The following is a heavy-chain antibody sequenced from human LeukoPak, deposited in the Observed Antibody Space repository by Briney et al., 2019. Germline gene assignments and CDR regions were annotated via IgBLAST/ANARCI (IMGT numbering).Heavy chain of an antibody. Sequence: GGSLRLSCAASGFTFSSYAMRWVRQAPGKGLEWVSAISCSGGSKYYADSVKGRFTISRDNSKNTLYLPMNSLRAEDTAVYYCAKTTFWFGELVALYMGCVPWGERTLVTVSS. CDR3: AKTTFWFGELVALYMGCVP. D-gene: IGHD3-10*01. V-gene: IGHV3-23*01. J-gene: IGHJ5*02. CDR2: ISCSGGSK. CDR1: GFTFSSYA.